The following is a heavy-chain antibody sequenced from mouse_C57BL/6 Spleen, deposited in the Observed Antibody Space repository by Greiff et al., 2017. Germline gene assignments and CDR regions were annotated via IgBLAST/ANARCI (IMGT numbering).Heavy chain of an antibody. CDR1: GYAFSSYW. V-gene: IGHV1-80*01. Sequence: VQLQQSGAELVKPGASVKISCKASGYAFSSYWMHWVKQRPGQGLEWIGQLYPGDGDTNYNGKFKGKATLTADKSSSTAYMQLSSLASEDSAVYFWAYDYDGGTLFAYWGQGTLVTVSA. CDR2: LYPGDGDT. D-gene: IGHD2-4*01. CDR3: AYDYDGGTLFAY. J-gene: IGHJ3*01.